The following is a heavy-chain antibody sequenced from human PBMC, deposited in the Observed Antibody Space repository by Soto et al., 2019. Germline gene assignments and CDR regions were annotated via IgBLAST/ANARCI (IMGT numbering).Heavy chain of an antibody. D-gene: IGHD6-13*01. J-gene: IGHJ4*02. Sequence: EVQLLESGGGLVQPGGSLRLSCAASGFTFSSYAMSWVRQAPGKGLEWVSAISGSGGSTYYADSVKGRFTISRDNSKNTLYLQMNSMRAEDTAVYYCAKDPTPRIAAAGTLDYWGQGTLVTVSS. V-gene: IGHV3-23*01. CDR3: AKDPTPRIAAAGTLDY. CDR2: ISGSGGST. CDR1: GFTFSSYA.